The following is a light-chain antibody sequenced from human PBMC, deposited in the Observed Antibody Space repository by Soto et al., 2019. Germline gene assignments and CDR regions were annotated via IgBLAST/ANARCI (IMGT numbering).Light chain of an antibody. CDR2: SNN. Sequence: QSVLTQPPSASGTPGQRVTISCSGSRSNIGSNTVNWYQQLPGTAPKVLIYSNNQRPSGVPDRFSGSRSGTSASLAISGPQSEDEADYYCAAWDGSLNGVLFGGGTKLTVL. J-gene: IGLJ2*01. CDR1: RSNIGSNT. V-gene: IGLV1-44*01. CDR3: AAWDGSLNGVL.